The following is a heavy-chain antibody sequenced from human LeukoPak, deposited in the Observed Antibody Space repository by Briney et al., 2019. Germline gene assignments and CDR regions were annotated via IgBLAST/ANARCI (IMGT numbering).Heavy chain of an antibody. Sequence: PSETLSLTCAVSGGSISSSNWWSWVRQPPGKGLEWIGEIYHSGSTNYNPSLKSRVTISVDKSKNQFSLKLSSVTAADTAVYYCARGGRYYYDSSVPPRGWFDPWGQGTLVTVSS. CDR2: IYHSGST. CDR3: ARGGRYYYDSSVPPRGWFDP. J-gene: IGHJ5*02. CDR1: GGSISSSNW. V-gene: IGHV4-4*02. D-gene: IGHD3-22*01.